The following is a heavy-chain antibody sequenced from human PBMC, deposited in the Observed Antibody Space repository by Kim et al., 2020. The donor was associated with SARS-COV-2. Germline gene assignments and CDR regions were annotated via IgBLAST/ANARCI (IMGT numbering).Heavy chain of an antibody. D-gene: IGHD2-2*01. Sequence: SETLSLTCAVYGGSLGGFYWTWIRQPPGKGLEWIGEINRSGSTNYNPSLKSRVAMSLHTSQSHFSLNLTSVTAADTAVYFCPRVSLPGGHPYFYFWG. CDR2: INRSGST. CDR1: GGSLGGFY. V-gene: IGHV4-34*01. CDR3: PRVSLPGGHPYFYF. J-gene: IGHJ4*01.